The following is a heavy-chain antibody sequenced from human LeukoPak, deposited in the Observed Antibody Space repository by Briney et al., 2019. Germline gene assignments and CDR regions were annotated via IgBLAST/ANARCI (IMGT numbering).Heavy chain of an antibody. CDR3: SKGVVAATNAAYYGMEV. CDR1: GFTFSNYG. D-gene: IGHD2-15*01. Sequence: GGSLRLSCAASGFTFSNYGMHWVRQAPGKGLEWVAVISYDESDKYYADSVKGRFTISRDNSKNTLYLQMNSLRPEGTAVYYCSKGVVAATNAAYYGMEVWGQGTTVTVSS. V-gene: IGHV3-30*18. J-gene: IGHJ6*02. CDR2: ISYDESDK.